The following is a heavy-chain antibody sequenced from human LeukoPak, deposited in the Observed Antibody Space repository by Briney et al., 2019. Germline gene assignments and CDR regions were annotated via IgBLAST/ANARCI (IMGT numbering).Heavy chain of an antibody. CDR1: GYTFTHYD. J-gene: IGHJ4*02. Sequence: ASVKVSCKASGYTFTHYDIKWVRQAVGQGLGWMGWMNPKTGDTGYAQRFQGRVSMTRDTSTSTAYMELRSLRSDDTAVYYCARDVDTAMVTDYWGQGTLVTVSS. D-gene: IGHD5-18*01. CDR2: MNPKTGDT. V-gene: IGHV1-8*02. CDR3: ARDVDTAMVTDY.